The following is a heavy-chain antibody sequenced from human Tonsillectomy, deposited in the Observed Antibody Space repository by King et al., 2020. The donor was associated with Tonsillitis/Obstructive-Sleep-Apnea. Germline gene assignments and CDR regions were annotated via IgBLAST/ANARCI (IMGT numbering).Heavy chain of an antibody. CDR2: ISWDSNNI. CDR3: AKAPGPIVVVSVANRAQGLYYHMDV. V-gene: IGHV3-9*01. J-gene: IGHJ6*03. CDR1: GFTFDDYA. Sequence: DVQLVESGGGLVQPGRSLRLSCAASGFTFDDYAVHWVRQAPGKGLEWVSGISWDSNNIGYADSVKGRFTISRDNAKNSLYLQMNSLRAEDTALYYCAKAPGPIVVVSVANRAQGLYYHMDVWGKGTTVTVSS. D-gene: IGHD2-2*01.